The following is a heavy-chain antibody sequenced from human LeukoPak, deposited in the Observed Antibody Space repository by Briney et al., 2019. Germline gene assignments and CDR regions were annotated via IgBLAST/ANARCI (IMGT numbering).Heavy chain of an antibody. CDR3: ARVISDDFWSGYYTGPYFDY. CDR1: GGTFSSYA. D-gene: IGHD3-3*01. V-gene: IGHV1-69*04. CDR2: IIPILGIA. Sequence: EASVKVSCKASGGTFSSYAISWVRQAPGQGLEWMGRIIPILGIANYAQKFQGRVTITADESTSTAYMELSSLRAEDTAVYYCARVISDDFWSGYYTGPYFDYWGQGTLVTVSS. J-gene: IGHJ4*02.